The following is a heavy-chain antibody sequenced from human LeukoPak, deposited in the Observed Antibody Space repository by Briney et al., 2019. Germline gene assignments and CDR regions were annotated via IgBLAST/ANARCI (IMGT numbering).Heavy chain of an antibody. V-gene: IGHV3-15*01. Sequence: AGGSLRLSCAASGFTFSNAWMSWVRQAPGEGLEWVGRIKSKTDGGTTDYAAPVKGRFTISRDDPKNTLFLQMNSLKTEDTAVYYCTTDDYYSNTPFDLDSFDFWGQGTMVTVSS. CDR2: IKSKTDGGTT. D-gene: IGHD2/OR15-2a*01. J-gene: IGHJ3*01. CDR3: TTDDYYSNTPFDLDSFDF. CDR1: GFTFSNAW.